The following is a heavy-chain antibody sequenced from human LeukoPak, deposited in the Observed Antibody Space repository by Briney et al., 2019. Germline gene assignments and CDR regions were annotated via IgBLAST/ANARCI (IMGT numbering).Heavy chain of an antibody. CDR1: GFTFSTYW. V-gene: IGHV3-7*05. CDR2: IKPDGSEK. J-gene: IGHJ4*02. CDR3: ARAIRASSSSCNDF. D-gene: IGHD2-2*01. Sequence: GGSLRLSCAASGFTFSTYWMSWVRQAPGKGLEWVANIKPDGSEKRYVDSVKGRFTVSRDNAENSLYLQMNSLGAEDTAVYYCARAIRASSSSCNDFWGQGTLVTVSS.